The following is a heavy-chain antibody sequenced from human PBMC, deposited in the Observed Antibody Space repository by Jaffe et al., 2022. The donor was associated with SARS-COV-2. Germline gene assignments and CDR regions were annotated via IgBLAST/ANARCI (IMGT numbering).Heavy chain of an antibody. CDR1: GGSFSGYY. Sequence: QVQLQQWGAGLLKPSETLSLTCAVYGGSFSGYYWSWIRQPPGKGLEWIGEINHSGSTNYNPSLKSRVTISVDTSKNQFSLKLSSVTAADTAVYYCARAPARQPPSYYYYYMDVWGKGTTVTVSS. CDR3: ARAPARQPPSYYYYYMDV. J-gene: IGHJ6*03. CDR2: INHSGST. D-gene: IGHD2-2*01. V-gene: IGHV4-34*01.